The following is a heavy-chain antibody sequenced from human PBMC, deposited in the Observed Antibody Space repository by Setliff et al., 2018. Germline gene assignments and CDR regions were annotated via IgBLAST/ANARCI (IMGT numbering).Heavy chain of an antibody. V-gene: IGHV1-18*01. J-gene: IGHJ4*02. CDR3: ARGPLDFVVLPAAGKFDY. CDR1: GYTFSNYG. Sequence: ASVKVSCKASGYTFSNYGISWVRQAPGQGLEWMGWISAYNGYIIYAQKFQGRVTMTTDTPTNTAYMELRSLRSDDTAVYYCARGPLDFVVLPAAGKFDYWGQGTLVTVSS. D-gene: IGHD2-2*01. CDR2: ISAYNGYI.